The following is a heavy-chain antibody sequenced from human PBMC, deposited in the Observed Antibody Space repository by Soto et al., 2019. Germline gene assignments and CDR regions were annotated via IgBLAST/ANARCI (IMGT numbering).Heavy chain of an antibody. CDR2: ISATGGGT. CDR3: AKERGAGRTSAFYFDG. J-gene: IGHJ4*02. D-gene: IGHD1-26*01. CDR1: GFKFSNYA. V-gene: IGHV3-23*01. Sequence: GGSLRLSCAASGFKFSNYAMSWVRQAPGKGLEWVSLISATGGGTYYADSVKGRFTISRDNSHNTLYLQVHSLTAEDTAVYYCAKERGAGRTSAFYFDGWGQGAKVSVSS.